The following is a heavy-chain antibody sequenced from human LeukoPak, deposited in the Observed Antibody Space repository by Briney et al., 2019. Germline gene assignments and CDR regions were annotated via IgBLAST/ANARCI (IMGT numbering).Heavy chain of an antibody. CDR3: TTGGSVIVAGTRAFDI. J-gene: IGHJ3*02. CDR2: IKSEIDGGAT. D-gene: IGHD5-12*01. Sequence: GGSLRLSCAASGFTFSYTWMNWVRQAPGKGLEWVGRIKSEIDGGATDYAAPVQGRFTISRDDSQATLYLQMNSLKTEDTAVYYCTTGGSVIVAGTRAFDIWAKGQWSPSLQ. V-gene: IGHV3-15*07. CDR1: GFTFSYTW.